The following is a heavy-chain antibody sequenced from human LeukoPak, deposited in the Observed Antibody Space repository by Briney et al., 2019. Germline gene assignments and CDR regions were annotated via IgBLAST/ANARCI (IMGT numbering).Heavy chain of an antibody. V-gene: IGHV4-59*01. D-gene: IGHD6-13*01. CDR1: GGSISSYY. CDR2: IYYSGTT. Sequence: SETLSLTCTVSGGSISSYYWSWIRQPPGKGLEWIGYIYYSGTTNYNPSLKSRVTISVDTSKNQFSLKLSSVTAADRAVYYCARGVYIAAAQYGYWGQGTLVTVSS. J-gene: IGHJ4*02. CDR3: ARGVYIAAAQYGY.